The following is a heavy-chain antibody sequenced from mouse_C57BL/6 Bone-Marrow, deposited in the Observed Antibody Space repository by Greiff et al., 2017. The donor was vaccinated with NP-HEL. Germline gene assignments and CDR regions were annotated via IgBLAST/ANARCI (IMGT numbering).Heavy chain of an antibody. J-gene: IGHJ3*01. Sequence: QVQLKESGAELARPGASVKLSCKASGYTFTSYGISWVKQRTGQGLEWIGEIYPRSGNTYYNEKFKGKATLTADKSSSTAYMELRSLTSEDSAVYFCAGLRRDAYWGQGTLVTVSA. CDR2: IYPRSGNT. V-gene: IGHV1-81*01. CDR1: GYTFTSYG. CDR3: AGLRRDAY. D-gene: IGHD2-4*01.